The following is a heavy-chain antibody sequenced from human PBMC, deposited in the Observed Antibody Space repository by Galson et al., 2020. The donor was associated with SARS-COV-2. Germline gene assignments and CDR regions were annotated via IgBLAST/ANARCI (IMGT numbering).Heavy chain of an antibody. V-gene: IGHV3-53*01. D-gene: IGHD1-1*01. J-gene: IGHJ3*02. Sequence: GGSLRLSCAGSGFTVSSNYMHWVRQAPGKGLEWVSVMYSGGSTWYADSVEGRLTISRDNSKNTLYLQMNSLRAEDMAVYFCARGLKLAPLTFDIWGQGTMVTVSS. CDR2: MYSGGST. CDR3: ARGLKLAPLTFDI. CDR1: GFTVSSNY.